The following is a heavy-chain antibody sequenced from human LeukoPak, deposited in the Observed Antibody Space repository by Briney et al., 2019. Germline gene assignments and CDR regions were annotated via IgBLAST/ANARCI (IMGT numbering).Heavy chain of an antibody. CDR3: TREDYYYASGH. CDR1: GFIFSDFW. J-gene: IGHJ4*02. Sequence: GGSLTLSCSASGFIFSDFWMSWVRQAPGKGLEWVSYISSGGDIIYYADSVKGRFTISRDNAKNSLFLQMNSLRAEDTAVYYCTREDYYYASGHWAQGTLVTVSS. CDR2: ISSGGDII. D-gene: IGHD3-10*01. V-gene: IGHV3-11*04.